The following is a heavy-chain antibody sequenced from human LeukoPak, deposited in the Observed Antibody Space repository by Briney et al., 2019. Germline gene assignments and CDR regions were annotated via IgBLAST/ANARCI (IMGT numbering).Heavy chain of an antibody. V-gene: IGHV5-51*01. CDR1: GYSFSAYW. Sequence: GESLKISCKGSGYSFSAYWIGWVRQMPGKGLEWMGIIYPDDSDPKYSPSLQGQVTISADKSISTAYLQWSSLKTSDTAMYYCARTPAAQYENWFDPWGQGTLVTVSS. J-gene: IGHJ5*02. CDR3: ARTPAAQYENWFDP. CDR2: IYPDDSDP. D-gene: IGHD2-2*01.